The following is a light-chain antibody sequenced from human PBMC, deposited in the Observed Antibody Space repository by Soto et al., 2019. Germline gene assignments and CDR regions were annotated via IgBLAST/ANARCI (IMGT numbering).Light chain of an antibody. Sequence: EIVMTQSPATLSVSPGERATLSCRASQSIRSNLAWYQQKPGQAPRLLMFDASTRATGVPARFTGSGSGTEFTLTISSQQSEDFAVYYCQQYENWPRTFGQGTKVE. V-gene: IGKV3-15*01. CDR3: QQYENWPRT. J-gene: IGKJ1*01. CDR1: QSIRSN. CDR2: DAS.